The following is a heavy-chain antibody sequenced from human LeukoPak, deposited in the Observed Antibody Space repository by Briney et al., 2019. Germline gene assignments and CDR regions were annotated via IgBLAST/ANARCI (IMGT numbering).Heavy chain of an antibody. V-gene: IGHV3-30*02. CDR1: EFTFSSYA. CDR2: IRYDGSNK. J-gene: IGHJ4*02. D-gene: IGHD1-26*01. CDR3: AKEAIMWELLGGWSRNFDY. Sequence: PGGSLRLSCAASEFTFSSYAMHWVRQAPGKGLQWVAFIRYDGSNKYYADSVKGRFTISRDNSKNTLYLQMNSLRAEDTAVYCCAKEAIMWELLGGWSRNFDYWGQGTLVTVSS.